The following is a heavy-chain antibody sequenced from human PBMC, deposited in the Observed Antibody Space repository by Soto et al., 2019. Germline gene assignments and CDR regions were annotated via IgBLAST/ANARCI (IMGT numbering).Heavy chain of an antibody. Sequence: QVQLVQSGAEVKKPGSSVKVSCKASGGTFSSYAINWVRQAPGQGLEWMGGSIPIFGTTNYAQKFQGRVTITADESTTTAYMELSSLRSEDTAVYYCVCPDGRISQHWGQGTLVTVSS. V-gene: IGHV1-69*01. J-gene: IGHJ1*01. D-gene: IGHD2-2*01. CDR1: GGTFSSYA. CDR3: VCPDGRISQH. CDR2: SIPIFGTT.